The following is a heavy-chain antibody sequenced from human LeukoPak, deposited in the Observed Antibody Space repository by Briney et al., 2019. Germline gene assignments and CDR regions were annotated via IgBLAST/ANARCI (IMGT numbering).Heavy chain of an antibody. CDR2: INPNSDVT. V-gene: IGHV1-2*02. Sequence: ASVKVSCKAFGYTFTAYYMHWVRQAPGQGLEWMGSINPNSDVTNYAQNFQGRVTMTRDTFIRTAYMELSRLTSDDTAVYYCARGRSFGELGVYWGQGTLLTVSS. CDR1: GYTFTAYY. J-gene: IGHJ4*02. CDR3: ARGRSFGELGVY. D-gene: IGHD3-10*01.